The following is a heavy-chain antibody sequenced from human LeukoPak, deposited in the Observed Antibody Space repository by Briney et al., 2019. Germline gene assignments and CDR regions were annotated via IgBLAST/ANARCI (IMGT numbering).Heavy chain of an antibody. D-gene: IGHD2-2*01. CDR1: GGTFSSYA. CDR3: ARDLNGYCSSTSCPEAYYYYGMDV. Sequence: SVKVSCKASGGTFSSYAISWVRQAPGQGLEWMGGIIPIFGTANYAQKFQGRVTITADESTSTAYMELSSLRSEDKAVYYCARDLNGYCSSTSCPEAYYYYGMDVWGQGTTVTVSS. CDR2: IIPIFGTA. V-gene: IGHV1-69*13. J-gene: IGHJ6*02.